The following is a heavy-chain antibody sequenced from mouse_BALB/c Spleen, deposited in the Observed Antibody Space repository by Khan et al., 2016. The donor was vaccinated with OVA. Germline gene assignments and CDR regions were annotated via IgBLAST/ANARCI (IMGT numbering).Heavy chain of an antibody. V-gene: IGHV1-77*01. CDR3: ARGDGYYVYFDY. CDR1: GYTFTYYD. CDR2: IYPGSDNA. D-gene: IGHD2-3*01. J-gene: IGHJ2*01. Sequence: QVHVKQSGPELVKPGASVKMSCKASGYTFTYYDINWVKQRTGQGLEWIGAIYPGSDNAYYNERFKGKATLTADKSSNTTHMQLSSLTSEDSAVYFCARGDGYYVYFDYWGQGTTLTVSS.